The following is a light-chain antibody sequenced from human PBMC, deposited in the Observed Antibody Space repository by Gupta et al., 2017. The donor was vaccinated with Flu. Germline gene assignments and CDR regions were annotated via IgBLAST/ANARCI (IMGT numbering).Light chain of an antibody. CDR3: QQYGSSPFT. CDR2: GAS. Sequence: IVLTQSPGTLSLSPGERATLSCRASQSVSSSYLAWYQQKPGQAPRLLIYGASSRATGIPDRFSGSGPGTDFTLTISRLEPEDFAVYYCQQYGSSPFTFGPGTKVEIK. J-gene: IGKJ3*01. V-gene: IGKV3-20*01. CDR1: QSVSSSY.